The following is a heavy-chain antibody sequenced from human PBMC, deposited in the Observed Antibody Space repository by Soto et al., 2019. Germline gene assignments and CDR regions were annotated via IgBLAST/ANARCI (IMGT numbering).Heavy chain of an antibody. V-gene: IGHV4-31*03. Sequence: QVQLQESAPGLVKPSQTLSLTCTVSGGSIRSGGYYWSWIRQHPGKDLEWIGCSYYSGSTYYNPSPRSRVTISVDTSKNQFSLKLSSVTAADTAVYYCAGAVTVVSNFDYWGQGTLVAVSS. CDR1: GGSIRSGGYY. CDR3: AGAVTVVSNFDY. D-gene: IGHD2-15*01. J-gene: IGHJ4*02. CDR2: SYYSGST.